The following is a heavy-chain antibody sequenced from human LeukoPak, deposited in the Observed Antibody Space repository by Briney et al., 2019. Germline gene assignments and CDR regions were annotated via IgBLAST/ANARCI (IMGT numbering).Heavy chain of an antibody. Sequence: SETLSLTCAVYGGSFSGYYWSWIRQPPGKGLEWIGEINHSGSTNYNPSLKSRVTISVDTSKNQFSLKLSSVTAADTAVYYCARHSHDYGDYVSWFDPWGQGTLATVSS. CDR1: GGSFSGYY. D-gene: IGHD4-17*01. V-gene: IGHV4-34*01. J-gene: IGHJ5*02. CDR2: INHSGST. CDR3: ARHSHDYGDYVSWFDP.